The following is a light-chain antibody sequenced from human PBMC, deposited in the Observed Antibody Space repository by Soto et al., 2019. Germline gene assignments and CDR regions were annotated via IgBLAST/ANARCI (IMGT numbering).Light chain of an antibody. Sequence: EIMMTKSPAPLSVSPGERATLSCRASQSVKSSLAWYQQKPGQAPRLLIYGASTRATGIPARFSGSGSGTEFTLTISSLQYEDSAVYYCQHYNHWLWTFDQGTKVEIK. J-gene: IGKJ1*01. CDR3: QHYNHWLWT. CDR1: QSVKSS. V-gene: IGKV3-15*01. CDR2: GAS.